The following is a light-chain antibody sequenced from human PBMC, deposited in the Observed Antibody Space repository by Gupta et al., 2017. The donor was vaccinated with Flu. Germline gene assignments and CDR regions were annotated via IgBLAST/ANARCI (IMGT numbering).Light chain of an antibody. Sequence: EIVMTQSPVTLSGSPGERATLSCRAIQSISSNLAWYQQKPGQAPRLLIYGASTRATCGTARFSGSGDATEVTLTINSLQYEDFVVYYCQQESNRHPPWTFGQGTKVEIK. CDR1: QSISSN. J-gene: IGKJ1*01. CDR2: GAS. CDR3: QQESNRHPPWT. V-gene: IGKV3-15*01.